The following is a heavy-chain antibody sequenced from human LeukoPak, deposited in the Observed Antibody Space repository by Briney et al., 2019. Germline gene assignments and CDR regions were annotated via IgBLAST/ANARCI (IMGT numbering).Heavy chain of an antibody. CDR1: GFTFDNYA. D-gene: IGHD5-12*01. CDR2: IRSKIYGGTT. Sequence: PGRSLRLSCTASGFTFDNYAMSWFRQAPGKGLEWVGFIRSKIYGGTTEYAASVKGRFTISRDDSKSIAYLQMTSLKSEDTAVYYCVRYSGDADYWGQGTLVTV. CDR3: VRYSGDADY. J-gene: IGHJ4*02. V-gene: IGHV3-49*03.